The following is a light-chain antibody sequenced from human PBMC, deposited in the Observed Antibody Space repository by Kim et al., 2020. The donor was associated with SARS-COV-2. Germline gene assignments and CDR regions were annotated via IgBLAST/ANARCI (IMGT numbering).Light chain of an antibody. CDR2: SNN. CDR3: AAWDDSLNGAV. V-gene: IGLV1-44*01. CDR1: SSNIESNT. Sequence: QSVLTQPPSASGTPGQRVTISCSGSSSNIESNTVNWFQQHPGTAPKLLIYSNNHRSSGVPDRFSGSKSGTSASLAISGLQSEDEAVYYCAAWDDSLNGAVFGGGTQLTVL. J-gene: IGLJ2*01.